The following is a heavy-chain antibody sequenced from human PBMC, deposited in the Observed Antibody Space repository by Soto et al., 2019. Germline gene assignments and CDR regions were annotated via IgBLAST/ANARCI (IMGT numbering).Heavy chain of an antibody. D-gene: IGHD6-19*01. Sequence: GGSLRLSCAASGFTFSDFYMNWIRQAPGKGLEWVSYISGSSTDTNYADSVKGRFTVSRDNAKNSLYLQMNSLRAEDTAVYYCVKDARLAEYWGQGTQVTVPS. V-gene: IGHV3-11*06. J-gene: IGHJ4*02. CDR2: ISGSSTDT. CDR1: GFTFSDFY. CDR3: VKDARLAEY.